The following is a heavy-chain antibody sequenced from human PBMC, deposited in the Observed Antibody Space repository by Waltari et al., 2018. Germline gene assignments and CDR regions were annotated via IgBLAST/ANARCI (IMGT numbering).Heavy chain of an antibody. CDR1: GFTFSTFW. D-gene: IGHD7-27*01. CDR3: ARDLNWETY. V-gene: IGHV3-7*01. J-gene: IGHJ4*02. CDR2: IKPDGSEK. Sequence: EVQLVESGGGLVQPGGSLRLSCSASGFTFSTFWMTWVRQTPGEGLEGRANIKPDGSEKYYVDSVKGRFTISRDNAKNSLYLQMNSLRAEDTSVYYCARDLNWETYWGRGALVTVSS.